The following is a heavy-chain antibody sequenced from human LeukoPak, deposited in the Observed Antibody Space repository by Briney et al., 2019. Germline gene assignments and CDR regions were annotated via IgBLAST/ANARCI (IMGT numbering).Heavy chain of an antibody. Sequence: GGSLRLSCAASGFTFSSYWMTWVRQAPGKGLEFVANIKEDGSDKYYVDSVKGRFTISRDNAKNSLYLQMNSLRAEDTAVYYCASSMITFGGDDAFDIWGQGTMVTVSS. D-gene: IGHD3-16*01. J-gene: IGHJ3*02. CDR1: GFTFSSYW. CDR3: ASSMITFGGDDAFDI. V-gene: IGHV3-7*01. CDR2: IKEDGSDK.